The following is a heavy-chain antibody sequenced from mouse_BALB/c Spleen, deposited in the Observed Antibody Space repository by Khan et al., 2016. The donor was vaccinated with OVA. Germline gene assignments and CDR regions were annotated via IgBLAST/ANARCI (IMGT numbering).Heavy chain of an antibody. CDR1: GYTFTTYW. V-gene: IGHV1-7*01. J-gene: IGHJ2*01. Sequence: VELVESGAELAKPGASVKMSCKASGYTFTTYWMHWVKQRPGQGLEWIGYINPTSGYTDYNEKFKDRATLSADKSSSTAYMQLSSLTSADSAGYYGTRDRIDYWGQGTTLTVSS. CDR3: TRDRIDY. CDR2: INPTSGYT.